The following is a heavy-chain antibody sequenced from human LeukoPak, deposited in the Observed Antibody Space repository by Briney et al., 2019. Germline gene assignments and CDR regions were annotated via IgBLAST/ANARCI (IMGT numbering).Heavy chain of an antibody. V-gene: IGHV4-34*01. CDR2: INHSGST. CDR1: GGSFSGYY. CDR3: ARDGGLGDDSLDY. D-gene: IGHD3-16*01. J-gene: IGHJ4*02. Sequence: RSETLSLTCAVYGGSFSGYYWSWIRQPPGKGLEWIGEINHSGSTNYNPSLKSRVTIPVDTPKNQFPLKLSSVTAADTAAYYCARDGGLGDDSLDYWGQGTLVTVSS.